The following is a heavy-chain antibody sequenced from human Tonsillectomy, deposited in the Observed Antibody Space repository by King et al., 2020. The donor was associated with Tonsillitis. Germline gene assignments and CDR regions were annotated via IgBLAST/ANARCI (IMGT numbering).Heavy chain of an antibody. V-gene: IGHV4-34*01. J-gene: IGHJ6*02. Sequence: VQLQQWGAGLLKPSETLSLTCAVYGGSFSGYYWSWIRQPPGKGLEWIGEINHSGSTNYNPSLKSRVTISVDTSKNQFSLKLSSVTAADTAVYYCVRGSWVVVARYYYGMDVWGQGTTVTVSS. CDR1: GGSFSGYY. CDR2: INHSGST. D-gene: IGHD2-15*01. CDR3: VRGSWVVVARYYYGMDV.